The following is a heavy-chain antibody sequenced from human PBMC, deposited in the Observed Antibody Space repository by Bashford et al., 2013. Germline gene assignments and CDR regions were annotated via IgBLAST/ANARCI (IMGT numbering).Heavy chain of an antibody. D-gene: IGHD3-3*01. V-gene: IGHV3-23*01. J-gene: IGHJ4*02. Sequence: SGGSLRLSCAASGFVFGNYAMNWVRQAPGKGLEWVSSLGGGGHKIYYADSVKGRFTISRDNSKKTLYLQMDGLRAEDTAVYYCAKLYYDFWSGYPYYFDSWGQGTLVTVSS. CDR2: LGGGGHKI. CDR1: GFVFGNYA. CDR3: AKLYYDFWSGYPYYFDS.